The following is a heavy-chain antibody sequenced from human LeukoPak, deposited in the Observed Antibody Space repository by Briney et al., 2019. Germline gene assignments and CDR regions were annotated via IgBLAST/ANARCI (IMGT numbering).Heavy chain of an antibody. Sequence: PSETLSLTCAVYGGSFSGYYWSWIRQPPGKGLEWIGEINHSGSTNYNPSLKSRVTISVDTSKNQFSLKLSSVTAADTAVYYCARVPYSSSWYGMANFDYWGQGTLVTVSS. V-gene: IGHV4-34*01. J-gene: IGHJ4*02. CDR3: ARVPYSSSWYGMANFDY. CDR1: GGSFSGYY. CDR2: INHSGST. D-gene: IGHD6-13*01.